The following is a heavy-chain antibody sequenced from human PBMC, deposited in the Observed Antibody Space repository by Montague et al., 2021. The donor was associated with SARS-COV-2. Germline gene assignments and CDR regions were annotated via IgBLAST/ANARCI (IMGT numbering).Heavy chain of an antibody. Sequence: SETLSLTCTVSGVSVTDYYWSWIRQPPGKGPEWVGDVLYNKGTNFSPSLKSRVAISVDTSKNQFSLRLTSVTAADTAFYYCLRHPHYDGLNGPPDFWDQGTLVTVSS. CDR3: LRHPHYDGLNGPPDF. J-gene: IGHJ4*02. CDR2: VLYNKGT. V-gene: IGHV4-59*08. CDR1: GVSVTDYY. D-gene: IGHD3-9*01.